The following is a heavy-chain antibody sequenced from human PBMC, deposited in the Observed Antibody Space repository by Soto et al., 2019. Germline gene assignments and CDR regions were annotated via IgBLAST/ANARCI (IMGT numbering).Heavy chain of an antibody. J-gene: IGHJ1*01. CDR1: GYLFTAYS. CDR2: VNPSGGSA. V-gene: IGHV1-46*01. CDR3: AREENCSGGTCYSEYFHR. D-gene: IGHD2-15*01. Sequence: ASVKVSCKASGYLFTAYSMHWVRLAPGQGLEWMGVVNPSGGSAKYAQNFQGRVTMTRDTSTTTIYMELSSLRSDDTAIYYCAREENCSGGTCYSEYFHRWGQGTLVTVSS.